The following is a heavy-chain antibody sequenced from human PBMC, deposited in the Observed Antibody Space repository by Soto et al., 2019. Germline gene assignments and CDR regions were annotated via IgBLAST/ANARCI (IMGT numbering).Heavy chain of an antibody. V-gene: IGHV4-31*03. J-gene: IGHJ6*02. D-gene: IGHD3-16*01. CDR3: TRVWASCYTSSTLSNGMDV. Sequence: SETLSLTCTVSGCSISSGGYYWSWLRQHPGKGLEWIGYIYYSGSTYYNPSLKSRVTISVDTSKNQFSLKLCSVTAAATAVYYCTRVWASCYTSSTLSNGMDVWGQGTTVTVSS. CDR2: IYYSGST. CDR1: GCSISSGGYY.